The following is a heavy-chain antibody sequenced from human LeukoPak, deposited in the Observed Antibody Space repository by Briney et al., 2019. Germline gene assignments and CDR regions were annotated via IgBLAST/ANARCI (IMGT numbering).Heavy chain of an antibody. CDR3: ARVNAGGLWFGELYRKTNYYHYGMDV. Sequence: SETLSLTCAVYGGSFSGYYWSWIRQPPGKGLEWIGEINHSGSTNYNPSLKSRVTISVDTSKNQFSLKLSSVTAADTAVYYCARVNAGGLWFGELYRKTNYYHYGMDVWGQGTTVTVSS. V-gene: IGHV4-34*01. CDR1: GGSFSGYY. J-gene: IGHJ6*02. CDR2: INHSGST. D-gene: IGHD3-10*01.